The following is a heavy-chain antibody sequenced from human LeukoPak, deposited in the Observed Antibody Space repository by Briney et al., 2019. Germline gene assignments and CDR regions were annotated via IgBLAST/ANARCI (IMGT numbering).Heavy chain of an antibody. J-gene: IGHJ6*04. CDR1: GGTFSSYA. Sequence: ASVKVSCKASGGTFSSYAISWVRQAPGQGLEWMGGIIPIFGTANYAQKFQGRVTITADESTSTAYMELSSLRSEDTAVYYCARDLAVTDPGYYYYGMDVWGKGTTVTVSS. CDR3: ARDLAVTDPGYYYYGMDV. V-gene: IGHV1-69*13. CDR2: IIPIFGTA. D-gene: IGHD2-21*02.